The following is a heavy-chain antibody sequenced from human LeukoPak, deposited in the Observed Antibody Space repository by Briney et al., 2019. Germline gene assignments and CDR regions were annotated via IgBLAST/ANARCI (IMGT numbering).Heavy chain of an antibody. J-gene: IGHJ4*02. CDR1: GFTFSSYW. CDR2: INTDGSST. Sequence: GGSLRLSCAASGFTFSSYWMHWVRQAPGKGLVWVSRINTDGSSTSYADSVKGRFTISRDNAKNTLYLQMNSLRAEDTAVYYCARVRAAPPFAYWGRGTLVTVSS. V-gene: IGHV3-74*01. CDR3: ARVRAAPPFAY. D-gene: IGHD6-6*01.